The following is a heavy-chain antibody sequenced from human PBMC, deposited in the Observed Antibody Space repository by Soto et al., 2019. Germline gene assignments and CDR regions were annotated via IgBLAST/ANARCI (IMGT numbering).Heavy chain of an antibody. J-gene: IGHJ4*02. CDR1: GFTFSGSA. Sequence: GGSLRLSCAASGFTFSGSAMHWVRQASGKGLEWVGRIRSKANSYATAYAASVKGRFTISRDDSKNTAYLQMNSLKTEDTAVYYCTRDADYYDILTGYFDYWGQGTLVTVSS. D-gene: IGHD3-9*01. CDR2: IRSKANSYAT. V-gene: IGHV3-73*01. CDR3: TRDADYYDILTGYFDY.